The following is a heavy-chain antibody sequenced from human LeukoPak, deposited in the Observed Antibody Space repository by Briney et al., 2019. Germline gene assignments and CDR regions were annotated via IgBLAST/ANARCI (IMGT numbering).Heavy chain of an antibody. Sequence: SVKVSCKASGGTFSSYTVSWVRQAPGQGLEWMGRIIPILGIANYAQKFQGRVTITADKSTSTAYMELSSLRSEDTAVYYCARDSITMIAGDYYYYMDVWGKGTTVTVSS. D-gene: IGHD3-22*01. V-gene: IGHV1-69*04. CDR3: ARDSITMIAGDYYYYMDV. J-gene: IGHJ6*03. CDR1: GGTFSSYT. CDR2: IIPILGIA.